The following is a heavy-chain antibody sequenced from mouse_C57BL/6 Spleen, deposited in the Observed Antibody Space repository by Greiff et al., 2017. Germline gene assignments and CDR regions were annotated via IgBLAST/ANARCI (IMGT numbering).Heavy chain of an antibody. Sequence: QVQLKQSGPELVKPGASVKISCKASGYAFSSSWMNWVKQRPGKGLAWIGRIYPGDGDTNYNGKFKGKATLTADKSSSTAYMQLSSLTSEDTAVYFGARDYGSSYGYFDYWGQGTTLTVSS. CDR3: ARDYGSSYGYFDY. D-gene: IGHD1-1*01. CDR1: GYAFSSSW. V-gene: IGHV1-82*01. J-gene: IGHJ2*01. CDR2: IYPGDGDT.